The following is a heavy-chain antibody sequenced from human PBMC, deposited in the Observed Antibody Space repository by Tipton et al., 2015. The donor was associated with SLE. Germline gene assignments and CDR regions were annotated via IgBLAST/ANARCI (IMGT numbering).Heavy chain of an antibody. CDR3: ARDERAYYYYYMDV. Sequence: TLSLTCTVSGGSISSYYWSWIRQPAGKGLEWIGRIYTSGSTNYNPSLKSRVTMSVDTSKNQFSLQLNSVTPEDTAVYYCARDERAYYYYYMDVWGKGTTVTVSS. V-gene: IGHV4-4*07. CDR1: GGSISSYY. J-gene: IGHJ6*03. D-gene: IGHD1-1*01. CDR2: IYTSGST.